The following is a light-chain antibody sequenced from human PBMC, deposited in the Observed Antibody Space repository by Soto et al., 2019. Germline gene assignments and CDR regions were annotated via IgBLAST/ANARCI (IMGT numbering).Light chain of an antibody. CDR1: QRVSND. Sequence: EIVLTPSPATLSVSPGERATLSCRASQRVSNDFAWYQQKPDQAPRLLIYGASTRATGVPARFSGSGSGTEFTLTISSLQSEDFALYYCRQYNNWPLTFGGGTKVDIK. J-gene: IGKJ4*01. CDR3: RQYNNWPLT. V-gene: IGKV3-15*01. CDR2: GAS.